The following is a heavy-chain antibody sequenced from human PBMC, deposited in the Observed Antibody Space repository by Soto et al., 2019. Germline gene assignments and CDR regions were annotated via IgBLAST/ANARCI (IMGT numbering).Heavy chain of an antibody. CDR3: ASHDTSGGVVVLAFDV. CDR2: IFRSGSS. J-gene: IGHJ3*01. CDR1: GYSTSSGYY. Sequence: SETLSVTCDVSGYSTSSGYYWGWIRQPPGKGLEWIASIFRSGSSNYNPSLKSRVIISVDMSKNQFSLRLSSVTAADTAVYYCASHDTSGGVVVLAFDVWGQGTMVTVSS. V-gene: IGHV4-38-2*01. D-gene: IGHD3-16*02.